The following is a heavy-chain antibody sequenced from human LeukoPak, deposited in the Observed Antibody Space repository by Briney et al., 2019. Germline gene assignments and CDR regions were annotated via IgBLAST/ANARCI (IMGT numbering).Heavy chain of an antibody. CDR3: ARDCGGGSCYGPYDAFDI. J-gene: IGHJ3*02. CDR1: GFTFSSYE. V-gene: IGHV3-48*03. CDR2: ISSSSSTI. D-gene: IGHD2-15*01. Sequence: GGSLRLSCAASGFTFSSYEMNWVRQAPGKGLEWVSYISSSSSTIHYADSVKGRFTISRDNVKNSLYLQMNSLRAEDTAVYYCARDCGGGSCYGPYDAFDIWGQGTMVTVSS.